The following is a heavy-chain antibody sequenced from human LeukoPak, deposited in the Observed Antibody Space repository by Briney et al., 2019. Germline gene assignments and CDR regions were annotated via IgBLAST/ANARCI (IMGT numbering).Heavy chain of an antibody. CDR2: ISGSGGST. CDR3: AKDLLGNTAIDY. V-gene: IGHV3-23*01. Sequence: GGSLRLSCAASGFTFSSYGMSWVRQAPGKGLEWVSAISGSGGSTYYADSVKGRFTISRDNSKNTLYLQMNSLRAEDTAVYYCAKDLLGNTAIDYWGQGTLVTVSS. D-gene: IGHD5-18*01. J-gene: IGHJ4*02. CDR1: GFTFSSYG.